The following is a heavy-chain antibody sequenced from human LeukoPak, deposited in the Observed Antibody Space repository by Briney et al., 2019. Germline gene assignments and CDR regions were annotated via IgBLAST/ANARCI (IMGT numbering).Heavy chain of an antibody. D-gene: IGHD3-22*01. CDR3: TSANYYDSSGFYYHFDY. V-gene: IGHV4-39*01. Sequence: PSETLSLTCTVSGASISNTNYYWGWIRQPPGKGLEWIGSISYSGSTYYNPSLKSRVTITVDTSKNQFSLKLSSVTAADTAVYYCTSANYYDSSGFYYHFDYWGQGTLVTVSS. CDR2: ISYSGST. J-gene: IGHJ4*02. CDR1: GASISNTNYY.